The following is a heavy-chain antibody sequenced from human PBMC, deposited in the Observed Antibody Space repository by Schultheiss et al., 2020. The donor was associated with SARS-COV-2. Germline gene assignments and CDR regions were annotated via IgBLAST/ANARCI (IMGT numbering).Heavy chain of an antibody. CDR2: INHSGST. J-gene: IGHJ5*02. D-gene: IGHD1-26*01. CDR3: ARSPYSGSYKAPGVFDP. CDR1: GFTFSSYS. V-gene: IGHV4-34*01. Sequence: GSLRLSCAASGFTFSSYSMNWVRQAPGKGLEWIGEINHSGSTNYNPSLKSRVTISVDTSKNQFSLKLSSVTAADTAVYYCARSPYSGSYKAPGVFDPWGQGTLVTVSS.